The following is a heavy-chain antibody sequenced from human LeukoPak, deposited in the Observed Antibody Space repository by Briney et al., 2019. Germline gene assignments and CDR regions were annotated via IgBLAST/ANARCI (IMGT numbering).Heavy chain of an antibody. CDR2: ISDRGTNT. Sequence: PGGSLRLSCAASGFTFSNYTMSWIRQAPGKGLEWVSGISDRGTNTYYADSVKGRFSISRDNSKNTLYLNMNSLTVEDTAEYYCVKGKRWLQKFEYWGQGTLVTVSS. J-gene: IGHJ4*02. CDR3: VKGKRWLQKFEY. D-gene: IGHD5-24*01. CDR1: GFTFSNYT. V-gene: IGHV3-23*01.